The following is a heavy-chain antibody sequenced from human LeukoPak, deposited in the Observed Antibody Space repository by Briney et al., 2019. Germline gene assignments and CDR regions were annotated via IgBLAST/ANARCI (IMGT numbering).Heavy chain of an antibody. V-gene: IGHV1-24*01. CDR2: FDPEVGET. D-gene: IGHD3-10*01. J-gene: IGHJ3*02. CDR3: ATTGLLLWFGELLPWGAFDI. CDR1: GYTLTELS. Sequence: ASVKVSCKVSGYTLTELSMHWVRQAPGKGLEWMGGFDPEVGETIYAQKFQGRVTMTEDTSTDTAYMELSSLRSEDTAVYYCATTGLLLWFGELLPWGAFDIWGQGTMVTVSS.